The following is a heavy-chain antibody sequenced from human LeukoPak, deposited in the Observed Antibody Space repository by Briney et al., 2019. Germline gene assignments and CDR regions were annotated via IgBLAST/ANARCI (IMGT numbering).Heavy chain of an antibody. V-gene: IGHV3-30*03. J-gene: IGHJ4*02. CDR2: ISDDGSNK. Sequence: PGRSLRLSCAASGFTFSSYGMHWVRQAPGKGLEWVAVISDDGSNKYYADSVKGRFTISRDKSKNTLHLQMNSLRVEDTAVYYCVRSWYLFDYWGQGTLVTVSS. CDR3: VRSWYLFDY. CDR1: GFTFSSYG. D-gene: IGHD6-13*01.